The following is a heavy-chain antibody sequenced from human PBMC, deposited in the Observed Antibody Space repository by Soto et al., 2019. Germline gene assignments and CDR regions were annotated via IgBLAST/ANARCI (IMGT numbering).Heavy chain of an antibody. J-gene: IGHJ3*02. CDR1: GFTFSSYG. V-gene: IGHV3-33*01. Sequence: SGGSLRLSCAASGFTFSSYGMHWVRQAPGKGLEWVAVIWYDGSNKYYADSVKGRFTISRDNSKNTLYLQMNSLRAEDTAVYYCARPDHPYTSGCQDSSDTWGQGTMVTVS. CDR3: ARPDHPYTSGCQDSSDT. CDR2: IWYDGSNK. D-gene: IGHD6-19*01.